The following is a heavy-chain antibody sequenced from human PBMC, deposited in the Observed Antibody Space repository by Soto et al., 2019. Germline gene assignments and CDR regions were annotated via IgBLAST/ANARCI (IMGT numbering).Heavy chain of an antibody. CDR2: ISYDGSNK. CDR3: ARDPQRRFLAWLFIY. CDR1: VFTFSSYA. V-gene: IGHV3-30-3*01. D-gene: IGHD3-3*01. J-gene: IGHJ4*02. Sequence: VGSLRLSCASSVFTFSSYAMHCVRHAPGKWLEWVAVISYDGSNKYYADSVKGRFTISRDNSKNTLYLQMNSLRAEDTAVYYCARDPQRRFLAWLFIYWGQGTLVTVSS.